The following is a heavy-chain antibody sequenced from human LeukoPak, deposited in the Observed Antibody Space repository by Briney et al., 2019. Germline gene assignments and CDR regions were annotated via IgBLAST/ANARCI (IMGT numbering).Heavy chain of an antibody. CDR1: GFTFSSYE. J-gene: IGHJ4*02. CDR2: ISSSGSTI. V-gene: IGHV3-48*03. Sequence: GGSLRLSCAASGFTFSSYEMSWVRQAPGKGLEWVSYISSSGSTIYYADSVKGRFTISRDNAKNSLYLQMNSLRAEDTAVYCCAGDALTDCSGGNCYCWGCDYWGGGTLV. D-gene: IGHD2-15*01. CDR3: AGDALTDCSGGNCYCWGCDY.